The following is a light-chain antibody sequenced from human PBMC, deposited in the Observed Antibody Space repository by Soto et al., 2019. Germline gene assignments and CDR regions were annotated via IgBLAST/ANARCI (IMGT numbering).Light chain of an antibody. Sequence: QYALTQPPSVSGSPGQSVTISCTGTSHSIGHADRVSWYQQSPGTAPKLMIYEVNNRPSGVPDRFSGSKSGNTASLTISGLQPEDEADYYCTSTSTKYFVILFGGGTQLTVL. V-gene: IGLV2-18*02. CDR3: TSTSTKYFVIL. CDR2: EVN. J-gene: IGLJ2*01. CDR1: SHSIGHADR.